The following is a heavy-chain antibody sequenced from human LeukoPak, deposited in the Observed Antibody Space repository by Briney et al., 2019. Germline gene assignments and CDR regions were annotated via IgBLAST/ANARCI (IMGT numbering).Heavy chain of an antibody. CDR3: ARDLYSYGLIRTYYYYMDV. CDR1: GYTFTQYY. CDR2: INPNSGGT. J-gene: IGHJ6*03. Sequence: GASVKVSCKTSGYTFTQYYLHWVRQAPGQGLEWMGWINPNSGGTNYAQKFQGRVTMTRDTSISTAYMELSRLRSDDTAVYYCARDLYSYGLIRTYYYYMDVWGKGTTVTVSS. V-gene: IGHV1-2*02. D-gene: IGHD5-18*01.